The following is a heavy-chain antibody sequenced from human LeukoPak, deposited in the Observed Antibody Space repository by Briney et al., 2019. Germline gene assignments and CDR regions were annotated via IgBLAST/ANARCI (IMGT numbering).Heavy chain of an antibody. Sequence: PGGSLRLSCAASGFTFSSYWMSWVRQAPGKGLEWVANIKQDGSEKYYVDSVKGRFTISRDNAKDSLYLQMNSLRAEDTAVYYCARRVGLQRGYNWFDPWGQGTLVTVSS. CDR3: ARRVGLQRGYNWFDP. CDR1: GFTFSSYW. V-gene: IGHV3-7*01. J-gene: IGHJ5*02. CDR2: IKQDGSEK. D-gene: IGHD1-1*01.